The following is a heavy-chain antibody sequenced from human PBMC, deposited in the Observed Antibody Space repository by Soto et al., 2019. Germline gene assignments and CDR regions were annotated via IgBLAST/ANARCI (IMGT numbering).Heavy chain of an antibody. CDR3: ARVRLSIEVNDALDV. CDR1: GFTFSDYV. V-gene: IGHV3-30*14. D-gene: IGHD3-3*02. J-gene: IGHJ3*01. CDR2: MTYDGSTE. Sequence: QVRLVESGGGVVQPGTSLRLSCAASGFTFSDYVIHWVRQAAGKGLEWVASMTYDGSTEYYADSVKGRFTMSRDNSKRALSLQMNRLRPDDTAVDYCARVRLSIEVNDALDVWGQGTTVTVSS.